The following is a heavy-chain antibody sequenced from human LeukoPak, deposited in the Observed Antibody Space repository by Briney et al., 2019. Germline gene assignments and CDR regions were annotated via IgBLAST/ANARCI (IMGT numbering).Heavy chain of an antibody. CDR1: GFTFSGYS. D-gene: IGHD5-18*01. CDR2: ISSSDNTI. CDR3: ARVHRGYSYGRLDY. J-gene: IGHJ4*02. Sequence: QPGGSLRLSCAASGFTFSGYSMNWVRQAPGKGLEWVSYISSSDNTIHYADSVKGRFTISRDNAKNSLYLEMNSLRDEDTAVYYCARVHRGYSYGRLDYWGQGTLVTVSS. V-gene: IGHV3-48*02.